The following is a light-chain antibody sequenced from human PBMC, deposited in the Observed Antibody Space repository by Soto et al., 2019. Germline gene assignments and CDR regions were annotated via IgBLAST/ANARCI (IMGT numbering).Light chain of an antibody. CDR1: QSISSW. J-gene: IGKJ2*01. V-gene: IGKV1-5*03. CDR3: QQYNSYPT. CDR2: KAS. Sequence: DIQMTQSPSTLSASVGDRVTITCRASQSISSWLAWYQQKPGQAHKLLIYKASSLESGVPSRFSGSGSGTEFTLTIRSLQPDDFATYYCQQYNSYPTFGQGTKLEIK.